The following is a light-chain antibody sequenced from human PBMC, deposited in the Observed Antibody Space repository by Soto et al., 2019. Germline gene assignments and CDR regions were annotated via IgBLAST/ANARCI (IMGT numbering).Light chain of an antibody. Sequence: EIVLTQSPGTLSLSPGERATLSCRASQSVSSSYLAWYQQKPGQAPRLLIYGASNRATGIPDRLSGSGSGTDFTLTISRLEPEDFAVYYCKQYGRSFTFGPRPNMDIK. J-gene: IGKJ3*01. V-gene: IGKV3-20*01. CDR1: QSVSSSY. CDR2: GAS. CDR3: KQYGRSFT.